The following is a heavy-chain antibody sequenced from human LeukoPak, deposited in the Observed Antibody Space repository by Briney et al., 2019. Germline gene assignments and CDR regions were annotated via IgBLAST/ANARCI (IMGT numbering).Heavy chain of an antibody. CDR2: ISYDGSNK. CDR3: ANGEVGATIDY. Sequence: GGSLRLSCAASGFTFSSYAMHRVRQAPGKGLEWVAVISYDGSNKYYADSVKGRFTISRDNSKNTLYLQMNSLRAEDTAVYYCANGEVGATIDYWGQGTLVTVSS. J-gene: IGHJ4*02. V-gene: IGHV3-30*04. CDR1: GFTFSSYA. D-gene: IGHD1-26*01.